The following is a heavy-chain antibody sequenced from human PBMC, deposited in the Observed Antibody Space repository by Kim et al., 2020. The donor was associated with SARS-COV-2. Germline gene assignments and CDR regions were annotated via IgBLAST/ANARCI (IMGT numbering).Heavy chain of an antibody. J-gene: IGHJ4*02. CDR1: GFTFSSYA. CDR2: ISYDGSNK. D-gene: IGHD3-10*01. Sequence: GGSLRLSCAASGFTFSSYAMHWVRQAPGKGLEWVAVISYDGSNKYYADSVKGRFTIPRDNSKNTLYLQMNSLRAEDTAVYYCARPRSGSYYSGFDYWGQGTLVTVSS. CDR3: ARPRSGSYYSGFDY. V-gene: IGHV3-30*04.